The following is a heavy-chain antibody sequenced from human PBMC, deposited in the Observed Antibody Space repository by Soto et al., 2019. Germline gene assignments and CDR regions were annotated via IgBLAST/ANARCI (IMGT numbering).Heavy chain of an antibody. J-gene: IGHJ6*03. CDR2: IYSGGST. CDR1: GFTVSSNY. D-gene: IGHD3-16*01. CDR3: ARDGGISSYYYMDV. V-gene: IGHV3-66*01. Sequence: GGSLRLSCAASGFTVSSNYMSWVRQAPGKGLEWVSVIYSGGSTYYADSVKGRFTISRDNSKNTLYLQMNSLRAEDTAVYYCARDGGISSYYYMDVWGKGTTVTVSS.